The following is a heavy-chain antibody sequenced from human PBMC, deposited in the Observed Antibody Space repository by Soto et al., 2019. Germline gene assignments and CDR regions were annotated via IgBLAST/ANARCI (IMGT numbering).Heavy chain of an antibody. CDR2: INHSGST. CDR3: ARARGRYYDSSGYYSPLYYFDY. D-gene: IGHD3-22*01. J-gene: IGHJ4*02. V-gene: IGHV4-34*01. Sequence: ASETLSLTCAVYGGSFSGYYWSWIRQPPGKGLEWIGEINHSGSTNYNPSLKSRVTISVDTSKNQSSLKLSSVTAADTAVYYCARARGRYYDSSGYYSPLYYFDYWGQGTLVTVSS. CDR1: GGSFSGYY.